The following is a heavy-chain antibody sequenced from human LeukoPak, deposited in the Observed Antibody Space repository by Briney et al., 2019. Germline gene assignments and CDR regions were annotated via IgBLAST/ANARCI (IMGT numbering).Heavy chain of an antibody. D-gene: IGHD3-22*01. CDR3: ARDYYDSSGYYHY. J-gene: IGHJ4*02. CDR2: IIPIFGTA. Sequence: AASVNVSCKASGGTFSSYAISWVRQAPGQGLEWMGGIIPIFGTANCAQKFQGRVTITADESTSTAYMELSSLRSEDTAVYYCARDYYDSSGYYHYWGQGTLVTVSS. V-gene: IGHV1-69*13. CDR1: GGTFSSYA.